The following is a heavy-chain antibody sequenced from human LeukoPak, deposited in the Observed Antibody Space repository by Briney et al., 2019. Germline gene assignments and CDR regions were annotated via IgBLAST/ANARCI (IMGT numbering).Heavy chain of an antibody. CDR3: ARLVQGSWFAP. J-gene: IGHJ5*02. CDR2: ISYTGNS. D-gene: IGHD4/OR15-4a*01. CDR1: GSSISSYY. V-gene: IGHV4-59*08. Sequence: SETLSLTCSVSGSSISSYYWSWIRQPPGGGLEWIGYISYTGNSNYNPSLKSRVTISVDTSKYQSSLRLSSVTAADTAVYYCARLVQGSWFAPWGQGTLVTVSS.